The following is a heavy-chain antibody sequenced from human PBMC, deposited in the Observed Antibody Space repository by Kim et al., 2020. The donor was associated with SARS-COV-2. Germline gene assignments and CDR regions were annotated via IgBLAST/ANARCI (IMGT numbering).Heavy chain of an antibody. Sequence: SETLSLTCTVSGGSISSSSYYWGWIRQPPGKGLEWIGSIYYSGSTYYNPSLKSRVTISVDTSKNQFSLKLSSVTAADTAVYYCARSYPATLAAAGLNYFDYWGQGTLVTVSS. D-gene: IGHD6-13*01. CDR2: IYYSGST. J-gene: IGHJ4*02. CDR3: ARSYPATLAAAGLNYFDY. CDR1: GGSISSSSYY. V-gene: IGHV4-39*01.